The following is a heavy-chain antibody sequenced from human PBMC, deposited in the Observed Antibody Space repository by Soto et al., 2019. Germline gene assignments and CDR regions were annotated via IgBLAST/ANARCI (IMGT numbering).Heavy chain of an antibody. D-gene: IGHD2-2*02. Sequence: QVQLVQSGAEVKKPGASVKVSCKASGYTFTGYYMHWVRQAPGQGLEWMGWINPNSGGTNYAQKFQGRVTMTRDTSISTAYMELSRLRSDDTAVYYCASDPDCSSTSCYTQDYYYYGMDVWGQGTTVTVSS. V-gene: IGHV1-2*02. CDR2: INPNSGGT. J-gene: IGHJ6*02. CDR1: GYTFTGYY. CDR3: ASDPDCSSTSCYTQDYYYYGMDV.